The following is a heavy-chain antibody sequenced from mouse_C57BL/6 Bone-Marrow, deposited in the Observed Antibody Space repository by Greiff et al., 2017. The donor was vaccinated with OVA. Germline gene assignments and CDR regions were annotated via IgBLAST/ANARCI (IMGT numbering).Heavy chain of an antibody. CDR3: LYYGSPYAMDY. CDR2: IYPGSGST. Sequence: QVQLQQPGAELVKPGASVKMSCKASGYTFTSYWITWVKQRPGQGLEWIGDIYPGSGSTNYNEKFKSKATLPVDTSSSTAYMQLSSLTSEDAAVYYCLYYGSPYAMDYWGQGTSVTVSS. J-gene: IGHJ4*01. V-gene: IGHV1-55*01. D-gene: IGHD1-1*01. CDR1: GYTFTSYW.